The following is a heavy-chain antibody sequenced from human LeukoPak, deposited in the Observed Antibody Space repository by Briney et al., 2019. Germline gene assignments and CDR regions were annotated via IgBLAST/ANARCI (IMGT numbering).Heavy chain of an antibody. J-gene: IGHJ5*01. Sequence: GGSLRLSCAASGFTFDAYEINWVRQAPGKGLEWVSCISGSGRTIYYADSVKGRFTISWDNAKNSVYLQMNRLRAEDTAVYYCARGVYGRFDSWGQGTLVTVSS. CDR2: ISGSGRTI. CDR1: GFTFDAYE. D-gene: IGHD2/OR15-2a*01. CDR3: ARGVYGRFDS. V-gene: IGHV3-48*03.